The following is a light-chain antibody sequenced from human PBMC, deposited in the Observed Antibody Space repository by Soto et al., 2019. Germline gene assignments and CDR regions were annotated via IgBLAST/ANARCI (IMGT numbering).Light chain of an antibody. CDR1: QSIRSY. Sequence: DIQMTQSPSSLSASVGDRVTITCRASQSIRSYVSWYQQKPGKAPNLLIYGASSLQSGVPSRFSGSGSGTDFTLTISSLQPDDFATYYCQQSFNTPRTFGQGTKVEIK. V-gene: IGKV1-39*01. CDR3: QQSFNTPRT. CDR2: GAS. J-gene: IGKJ1*01.